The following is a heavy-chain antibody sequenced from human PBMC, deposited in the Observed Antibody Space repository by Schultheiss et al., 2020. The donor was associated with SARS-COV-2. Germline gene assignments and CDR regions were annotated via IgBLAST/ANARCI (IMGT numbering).Heavy chain of an antibody. J-gene: IGHJ2*01. V-gene: IGHV3-33*01. CDR1: GFTFSSYG. Sequence: GGSLRLSCAASGFTFSSYGMHWVRQAPGKGLEWVASVWQDGNTAYYADSVKGRFTISRDNSRYSLYLQMTSLRAEDTALYYCAGEPRVAARFFDLWGRGTLVTVSS. CDR3: AGEPRVAARFFDL. D-gene: IGHD6-6*01. CDR2: VWQDGNTA.